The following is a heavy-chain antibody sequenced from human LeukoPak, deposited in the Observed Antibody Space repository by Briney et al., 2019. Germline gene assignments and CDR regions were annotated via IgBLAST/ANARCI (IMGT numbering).Heavy chain of an antibody. CDR2: ISSSGSTI. Sequence: PGESLRLSCAASGFTLSDYYVSCIRQAPGKGLEWVSYISSSGSTIYYADSVKGRLTISRDNAKNSPYLQMNSLMTEDTAVNYCARLDYGADYWGQGTLVSVSS. D-gene: IGHD4-17*01. V-gene: IGHV3-11*04. CDR3: ARLDYGADY. CDR1: GFTLSDYY. J-gene: IGHJ4*02.